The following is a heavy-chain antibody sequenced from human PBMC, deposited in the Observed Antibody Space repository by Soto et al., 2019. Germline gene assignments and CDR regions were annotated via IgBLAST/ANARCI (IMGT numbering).Heavy chain of an antibody. J-gene: IGHJ4*02. CDR1: GDTFTSYY. CDR2: ISTYNGNT. V-gene: IGHV1-18*04. Sequence: ASVKVSCKAPGDTFTSYYMHWVRQAPGQGLEWMGWISTYNGNTNYAQKLQGRVTMTTDTSTSTAYMELRSLRSDDTAVYYCAREWQQSPFDYWGQGTLVTVSS. D-gene: IGHD6-13*01. CDR3: AREWQQSPFDY.